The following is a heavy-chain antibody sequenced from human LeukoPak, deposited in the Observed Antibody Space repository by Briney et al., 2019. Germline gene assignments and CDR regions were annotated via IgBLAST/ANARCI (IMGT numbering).Heavy chain of an antibody. CDR2: IRYDGSNK. CDR3: AKDPFSGYLDY. V-gene: IGHV3-30*02. J-gene: IGHJ4*02. D-gene: IGHD6-25*01. CDR1: GFTFSSYG. Sequence: SGGSLRLSCAASGFTFSSYGMHWVHQAPGKGLEWVAFIRYDGSNKYYADSVKGRFTISRDNSKNTLYLQMNSLRAEDTAVYYCAKDPFSGYLDYWGQGTLVTVSS.